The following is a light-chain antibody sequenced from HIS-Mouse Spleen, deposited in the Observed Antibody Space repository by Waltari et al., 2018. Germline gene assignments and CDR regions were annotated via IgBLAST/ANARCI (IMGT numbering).Light chain of an antibody. CDR1: SSDGGGYNY. CDR2: DVS. V-gene: IGLV2-14*03. J-gene: IGLJ2*01. CDR3: SSYTSSSFNVV. Sequence: GQSITISCTGTSSDGGGYNYVSWYQQHPGKAPKLMIYDVSNRPSGVSNRFSGSKSGNTASLTISGLQAEDEADYYCSSYTSSSFNVVFGGGTKLTVL.